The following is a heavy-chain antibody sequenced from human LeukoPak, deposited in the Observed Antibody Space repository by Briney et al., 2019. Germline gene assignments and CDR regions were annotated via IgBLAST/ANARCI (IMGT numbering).Heavy chain of an antibody. CDR1: GGSFSDYY. CDR2: INHSGAT. J-gene: IGHJ6*03. D-gene: IGHD6-19*01. CDR3: ARGEGTLAGRRWPYSFYYYVDV. Sequence: SETPSLTCVVYGGSFSDYYWTWVRQPPGKGLEWIGEINHSGATKYNPSLKSRVTISIHTSNNQFSLKLNSVTAADTAVYYCARGEGTLAGRRWPYSFYYYVDVWGKGTTVTVSS. V-gene: IGHV4-34*01.